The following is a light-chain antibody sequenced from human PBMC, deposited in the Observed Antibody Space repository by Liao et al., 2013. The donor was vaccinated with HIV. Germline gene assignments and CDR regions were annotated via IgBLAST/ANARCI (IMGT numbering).Light chain of an antibody. CDR3: QAWDTTTGV. Sequence: SYELTQPPSVSVSPGQTANIACSADNLRLKYASWYQQRPGQPPVVVIFQNNKRPSGIPERFSGSNSGNTATLTISGAQAMDEADYYCQAWDTTTGVFGGGTRLTVL. J-gene: IGLJ3*02. CDR1: NLRLKY. CDR2: QNN. V-gene: IGLV3-1*01.